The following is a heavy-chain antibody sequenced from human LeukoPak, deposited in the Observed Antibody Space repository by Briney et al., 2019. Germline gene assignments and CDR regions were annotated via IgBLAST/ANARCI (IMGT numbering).Heavy chain of an antibody. D-gene: IGHD2-21*02. J-gene: IGHJ4*02. V-gene: IGHV3-30-3*01. CDR2: ISYDGSNK. CDR3: ARGRGIYCGGDCYRDY. Sequence: GGSLRLSCAASGFTFSSYAMHWVRQAPGKGLEGVAVISYDGSNKYYADSVKGRFTISRDNSKNTLYLQMNSLRAEDTAVYYCARGRGIYCGGDCYRDYWGQGTLVTVSS. CDR1: GFTFSSYA.